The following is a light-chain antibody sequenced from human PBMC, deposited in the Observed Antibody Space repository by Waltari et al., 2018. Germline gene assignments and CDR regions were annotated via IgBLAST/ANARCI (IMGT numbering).Light chain of an antibody. V-gene: IGLV2-23*02. J-gene: IGLJ2*01. CDR3: CSYAGSSTFVV. Sequence: QSALTQPASVSGSPGQSITISCPGTSSDVGGYNYVSWYQQHPGKAPKRMIYDVSKRPSGVSNRFSGSKSGNTASLTISGLQAEDEADYYCCSYAGSSTFVVFGGGTKLTVL. CDR2: DVS. CDR1: SSDVGGYNY.